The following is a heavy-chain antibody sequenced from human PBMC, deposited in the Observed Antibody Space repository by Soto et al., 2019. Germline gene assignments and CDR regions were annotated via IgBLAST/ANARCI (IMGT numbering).Heavy chain of an antibody. V-gene: IGHV3-23*01. CDR3: AKMTTQRTYFQH. CDR1: GFTFSSYA. Sequence: GGSLRLSCAASGFTFSSYAMTWVRQAPGKGLEWVALISGSGGKTYYAHSVKGRFTVSRDNSKKEVYLQMNSLRAEDTAVYYCAKMTTQRTYFQHWGQGTLVTVSS. J-gene: IGHJ1*01. CDR2: ISGSGGKT.